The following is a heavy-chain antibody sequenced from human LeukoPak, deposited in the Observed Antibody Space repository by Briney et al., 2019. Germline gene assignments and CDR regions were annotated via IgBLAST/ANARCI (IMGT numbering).Heavy chain of an antibody. CDR2: MNPNSGNT. CDR3: AREETGYCSSTSCYRAYFQH. Sequence: ASVKVSCKASGYTFTSHDINWVRQATGQGLEWMGWMNPNSGNTGYAQKFQGRVTMTRNTSISTAYMELSSLRSEDTAVYYCAREETGYCSSTSCYRAYFQHWARAPWSPSPQ. D-gene: IGHD2-2*02. V-gene: IGHV1-8*01. CDR1: GYTFTSHD. J-gene: IGHJ1*01.